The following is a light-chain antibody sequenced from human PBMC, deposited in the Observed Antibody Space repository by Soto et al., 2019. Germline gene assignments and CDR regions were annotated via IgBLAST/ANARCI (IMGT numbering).Light chain of an antibody. CDR3: QSYDKTLTAYV. CDR1: SSNIGAGYD. CDR2: TDN. V-gene: IGLV1-40*01. Sequence: QSVLTQPPSVSGAPGQRVTISCTGSSSNIGAGYDVHWYHQLPGTAPKLLVSTDNHRPSGVPDRLSASKSGASASLAITGLQAEDEAHYSCQSYDKTLTAYVFGTGTKLTVL. J-gene: IGLJ1*01.